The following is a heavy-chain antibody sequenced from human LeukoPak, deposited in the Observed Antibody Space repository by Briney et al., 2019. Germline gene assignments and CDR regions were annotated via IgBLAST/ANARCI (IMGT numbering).Heavy chain of an antibody. CDR2: IYSGGST. Sequence: GGSLRLSCAASGFTVSSNYMSWVRQAPGKGLEWVSVIYSGGSTYYADSVKGRFTISRDNSKNTLYLQMNSLRAEDTAIYYCARDPSRGYSYGYEDYWGQGTLVTVSS. D-gene: IGHD5-18*01. CDR1: GFTVSSNY. J-gene: IGHJ4*02. CDR3: ARDPSRGYSYGYEDY. V-gene: IGHV3-66*01.